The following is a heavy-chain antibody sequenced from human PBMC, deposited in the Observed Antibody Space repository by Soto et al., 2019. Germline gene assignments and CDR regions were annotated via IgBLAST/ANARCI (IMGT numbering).Heavy chain of an antibody. CDR1: GFNFNNYA. CDR2: VSWNSGNI. J-gene: IGHJ2*01. Sequence: EVQLVESGGGLVQPGRSLRLSCGASGFNFNNYAMHWVRQAPGKGLEWVSGVSWNSGNIDYVDSVKGRFTISRDNAKNYLHLQMSSLGAEDTALYYCAKSPGYASGLRYFDLWGRGTLVTVSP. D-gene: IGHD6-19*01. V-gene: IGHV3-9*01. CDR3: AKSPGYASGLRYFDL.